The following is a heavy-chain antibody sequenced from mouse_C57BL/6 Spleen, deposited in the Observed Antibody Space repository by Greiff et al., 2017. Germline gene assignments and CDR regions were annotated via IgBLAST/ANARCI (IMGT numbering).Heavy chain of an antibody. J-gene: IGHJ4*01. Sequence: VQLQQSGPELVKPGASVKISCKASGYSFTGDYMNWVKQSPEKSLEWIGEINPSTGGTTYNQKFKAKATLTVDKSSSTAYMQLKSLTSEDSAVYYCASPYGSSYPYAMDYWGQGTSVTVSS. CDR2: INPSTGGT. CDR3: ASPYGSSYPYAMDY. V-gene: IGHV1-42*01. D-gene: IGHD1-1*01. CDR1: GYSFTGDY.